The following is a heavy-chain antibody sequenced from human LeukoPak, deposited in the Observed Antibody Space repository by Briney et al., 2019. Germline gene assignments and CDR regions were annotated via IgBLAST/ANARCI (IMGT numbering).Heavy chain of an antibody. CDR1: GFTFSSYA. J-gene: IGHJ2*01. V-gene: IGHV3-23*01. D-gene: IGHD4-17*01. CDR2: ISGSGGST. CDR3: AKDPTDYGDYDWYFDL. Sequence: GGSLRLSCAASGFTFSSYAMSRVRQAPGKGLEWVSAISGSGGSTYYADPVKGRFTISRDNSKNTLYLQMNSLRAEDTAVYYCAKDPTDYGDYDWYFDLWGRGTLVTVSS.